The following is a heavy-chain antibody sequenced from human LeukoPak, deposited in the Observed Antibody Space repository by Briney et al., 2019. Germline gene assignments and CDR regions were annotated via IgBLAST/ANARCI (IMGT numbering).Heavy chain of an antibody. CDR2: ISDSGST. Sequence: SETLSLTCVVSGGSLSTHHWSWIRQSPGRGLEWIGYISDSGSTNYNPTLKSRVTISVDTTKNQFSLKLSSVTAADTAVYYCARGPYSSSSGGAFDIWGQGTMVNVFS. J-gene: IGHJ3*02. V-gene: IGHV4-59*11. D-gene: IGHD6-6*01. CDR1: GGSLSTHH. CDR3: ARGPYSSSSGGAFDI.